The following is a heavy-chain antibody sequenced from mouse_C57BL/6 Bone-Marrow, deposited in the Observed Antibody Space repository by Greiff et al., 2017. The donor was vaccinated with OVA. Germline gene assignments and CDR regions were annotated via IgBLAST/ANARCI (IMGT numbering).Heavy chain of an antibody. CDR3: ARGYHGAWFAY. CDR2: IYPRSGNT. D-gene: IGHD1-2*01. CDR1: GYTFTSYG. J-gene: IGHJ3*01. Sequence: QVQLQQSGAELARPGASVKLSCKASGYTFTSYGISWVKQRTGQGLEWIGAIYPRSGNTYYNEKFKGKATLTADKSSSTAYMELRSLTSEDAAVYFCARGYHGAWFAYWGQGTLVTVSA. V-gene: IGHV1-81*01.